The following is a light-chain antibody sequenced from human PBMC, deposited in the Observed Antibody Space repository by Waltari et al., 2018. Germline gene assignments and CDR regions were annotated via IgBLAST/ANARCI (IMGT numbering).Light chain of an antibody. CDR1: SSNLGSNT. Sequence: QSVLTQPPSASGTPGQRVTISCSGSSSNLGSNTVNWYQHLPGTAPTPLIYGQKPRPSGVPDRFSGSKSGTSASLAISGLQSEDEAHYYCAAWDDSLNGFYVFGTGTKVTVL. CDR3: AAWDDSLNGFYV. CDR2: GQK. V-gene: IGLV1-44*01. J-gene: IGLJ1*01.